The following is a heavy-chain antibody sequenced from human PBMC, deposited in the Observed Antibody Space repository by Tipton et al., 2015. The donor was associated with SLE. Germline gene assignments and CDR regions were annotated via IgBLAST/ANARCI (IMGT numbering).Heavy chain of an antibody. D-gene: IGHD3-3*01. CDR3: VRDDFDFLSGPLDF. CDR1: GFQFDDFA. CDR2: IGWDSRNI. J-gene: IGHJ4*02. V-gene: IGHV3-9*01. Sequence: SLRLSCAASGFQFDDFAMNWVRQAPGKGLEWVSGIGWDSRNIGYAHSVNGRFTVSRDNAKNSLYLQMNSLRAEDTGVYYCVRDDFDFLSGPLDFWGQGTLVTVSS.